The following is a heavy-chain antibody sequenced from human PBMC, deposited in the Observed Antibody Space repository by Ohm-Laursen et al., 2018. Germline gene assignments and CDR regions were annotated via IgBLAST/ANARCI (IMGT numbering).Heavy chain of an antibody. J-gene: IGHJ3*02. D-gene: IGHD3-22*01. CDR3: ARGLPYYDSSEGAFDI. V-gene: IGHV3-48*03. Sequence: GSLRLSCAASGFTFSSYEMNWVRQAPGKGLEWVSYSSSSGSTIYYADSVKGRFTISRDNAKNSLYLQMNSLRAEDTAVYYCARGLPYYDSSEGAFDIWGQGTMVTVSS. CDR1: GFTFSSYE. CDR2: SSSSGSTI.